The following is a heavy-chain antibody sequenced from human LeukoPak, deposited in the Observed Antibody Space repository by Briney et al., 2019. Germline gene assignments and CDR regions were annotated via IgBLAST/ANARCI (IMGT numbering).Heavy chain of an antibody. D-gene: IGHD6-19*01. CDR2: ISYDGRKK. V-gene: IGHV3-30*04. J-gene: IGHJ4*02. Sequence: GGSLRLSCAASGFTFSTYAMHWVRQAPGKGLEWVAVISYDGRKKYYADSMKGRFTVSRDNSKNTLYLQMDSLSLEDTAVYYCARDRFPSGGWYWNFDYWGQGTLVTVSS. CDR1: GFTFSTYA. CDR3: ARDRFPSGGWYWNFDY.